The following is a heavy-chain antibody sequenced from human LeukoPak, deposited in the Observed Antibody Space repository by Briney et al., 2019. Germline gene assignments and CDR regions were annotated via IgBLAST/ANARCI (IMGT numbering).Heavy chain of an antibody. V-gene: IGHV1-2*06. CDR1: RYNLIGFY. Sequence: ASVRDSCKASRYNLIGFYMHWVRPAPGQSLEWMGRINPNSGDTSFALSFQGGVTMTRDTSINTAYMELGRLTSDDTAVYFCARWATRLATAGAEFDSWGQGTLVIVSS. D-gene: IGHD6-13*01. J-gene: IGHJ4*02. CDR2: INPNSGDT. CDR3: ARWATRLATAGAEFDS.